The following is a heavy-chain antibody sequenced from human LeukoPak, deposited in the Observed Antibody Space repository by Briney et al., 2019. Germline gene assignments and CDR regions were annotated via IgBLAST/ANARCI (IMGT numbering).Heavy chain of an antibody. J-gene: IGHJ4*03. CDR1: GFTFSDYY. CDR2: ISSSGSPI. D-gene: IGHD1-26*01. Sequence: GGSLRLSCAASGFTFSDYYMSWIRQAPGKGLEWISYISSSGSPIYYADSVKGRFTISRDNAKNSLYLQMNSLRAKYTALYYCARGDSGSYFSGYRGQGTLFTVSS. V-gene: IGHV3-11*01. CDR3: ARGDSGSYFSGY.